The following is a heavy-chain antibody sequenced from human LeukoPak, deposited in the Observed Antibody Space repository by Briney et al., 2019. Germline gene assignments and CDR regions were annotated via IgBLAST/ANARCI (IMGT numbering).Heavy chain of an antibody. J-gene: IGHJ6*03. D-gene: IGHD3-10*01. CDR3: VSGGHMDV. CDR1: GFSFRTFW. V-gene: IGHV3-7*01. Sequence: GGSLRLSCAASGFSFRTFWMTWGRQAPGKGLEWVANINADGGEKHYVDSVKGRFTISRDSAKNSLDLQMNSLRAEDTAVYYCVSGGHMDVWGKGTTVTVSS. CDR2: INADGGEK.